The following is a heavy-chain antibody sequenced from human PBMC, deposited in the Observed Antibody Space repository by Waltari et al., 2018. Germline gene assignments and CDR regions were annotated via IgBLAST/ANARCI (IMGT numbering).Heavy chain of an antibody. CDR2: IKQDGMEK. D-gene: IGHD3-16*01. CDR3: ARDLGQPDY. Sequence: EVQLVESGGGLVQPGGSLRLSCAASGFTFSSYWMSWVRQAPGKGLGWVTNIKQDGMEKYYVDSVNGRFTSSRDNAKNSLYLQMNILRAEDTAVYYCARDLGQPDYWGQGTLVTVSS. V-gene: IGHV3-7*01. CDR1: GFTFSSYW. J-gene: IGHJ4*02.